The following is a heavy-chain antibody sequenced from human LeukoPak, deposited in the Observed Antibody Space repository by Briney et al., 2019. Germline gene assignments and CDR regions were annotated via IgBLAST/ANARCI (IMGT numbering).Heavy chain of an antibody. V-gene: IGHV3-11*06. CDR1: GFTFTDSY. CDR3: ARDPRTVRI. D-gene: IGHD1-1*01. CDR2: ISGSGDDT. Sequence: GGSLRLSCAASGFTFTDSYMTWVRQAPGKGLEWLSYISGSGDDTNYADSVRGRFTISRDNAKNSLYLQMNSLRVEDTAVYYCARDPRTVRIWGQPTLLTVSS. J-gene: IGHJ4*01.